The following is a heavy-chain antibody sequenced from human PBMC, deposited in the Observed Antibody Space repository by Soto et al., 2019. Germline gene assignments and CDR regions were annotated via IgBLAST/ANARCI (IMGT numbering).Heavy chain of an antibody. CDR2: ISSDGNNK. D-gene: IGHD4-17*01. CDR3: AKDLLPNTVTTCGS. V-gene: IGHV3-30*18. CDR1: GFTFDSYG. J-gene: IGHJ5*02. Sequence: QVQLVESGGGVVQPGRSLRLSCAASGFTFDSYGMHWVRQAPGKGLEWVAVISSDGNNKYYADSVKCRFTISRDNFKHALYLQMSSLRADDTAVYYCAKDLLPNTVTTCGSWGQGTLVTVSS.